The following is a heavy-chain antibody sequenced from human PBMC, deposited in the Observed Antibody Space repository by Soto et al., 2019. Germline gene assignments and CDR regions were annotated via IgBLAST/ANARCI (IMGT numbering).Heavy chain of an antibody. D-gene: IGHD1-1*01. CDR2: ISDNGGHT. J-gene: IGHJ4*01. Sequence: GGALRLSCAASGFTFSNYAMSWVRQAPGKGLEWVSTISDNGGHTYYADSVKGRFTISRDNSQNTLYVQMNNVRVADTAVYYCAKSRTTGTTGPFDYWGHGTLVTVSS. CDR1: GFTFSNYA. CDR3: AKSRTTGTTGPFDY. V-gene: IGHV3-23*01.